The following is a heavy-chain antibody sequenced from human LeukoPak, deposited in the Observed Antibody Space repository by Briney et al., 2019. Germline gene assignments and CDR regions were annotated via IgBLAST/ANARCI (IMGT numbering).Heavy chain of an antibody. CDR1: GGSISGYY. Sequence: SETLFLTCTVSGGSISGYYWSWIRQPAGKGLEWLGRIYSSGSTNYNPSLKSRVTMSVVTSKNLFSLKLSSVTAADTAVYYCARDSSGIAAPPRPFDYWGQGTLVTVSS. J-gene: IGHJ4*02. V-gene: IGHV4-4*07. CDR3: ARDSSGIAAPPRPFDY. CDR2: IYSSGST. D-gene: IGHD6-13*01.